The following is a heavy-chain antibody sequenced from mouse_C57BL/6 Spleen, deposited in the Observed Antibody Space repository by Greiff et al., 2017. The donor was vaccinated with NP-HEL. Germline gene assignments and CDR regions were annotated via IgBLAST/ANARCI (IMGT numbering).Heavy chain of an antibody. D-gene: IGHD1-1*01. CDR2: IYPGSGST. Sequence: QVQLQQPGAELVKPGASVKMSCKASGYTFTSYWITWVKQRPGQGLEWIGDIYPGSGSTNYNEKFKSKATLTVDTSSSTAYMQLSSLTSEDSAVYYCARGEYYGSSYGYWAQGTTLTVSS. J-gene: IGHJ2*01. CDR3: ARGEYYGSSYGY. V-gene: IGHV1-55*01. CDR1: GYTFTSYW.